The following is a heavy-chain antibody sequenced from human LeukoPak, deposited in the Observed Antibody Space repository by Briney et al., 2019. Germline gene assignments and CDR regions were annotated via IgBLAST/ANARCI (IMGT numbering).Heavy chain of an antibody. Sequence: TGGSLRLSCAASGFTFSSYWMSWVRQAPGKGLEWVANIKQDGSEEYYVDSMKGRFTISRDNAKNSLYLQMNSLRAEDTAVYFCARLSFGGKVDWGQGTLVTVSS. V-gene: IGHV3-7*01. CDR3: ARLSFGGKVD. D-gene: IGHD3-16*01. J-gene: IGHJ4*02. CDR2: IKQDGSEE. CDR1: GFTFSSYW.